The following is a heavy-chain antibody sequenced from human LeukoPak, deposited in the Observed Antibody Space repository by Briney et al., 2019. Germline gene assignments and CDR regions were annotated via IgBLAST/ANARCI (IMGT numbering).Heavy chain of an antibody. CDR1: GGSISGYY. V-gene: IGHV4-59*01. Sequence: SETLSLTCTVSGGSISGYYWSWIRQPPGKGLEWIGYIYYSGSTDYDPSLKSRVTMSVDTSKNQFSLKLSSVTAADTAVYYCARMGAIAGASANPDYWGQGTLVTVSS. J-gene: IGHJ4*02. D-gene: IGHD4/OR15-4a*01. CDR3: ARMGAIAGASANPDY. CDR2: IYYSGST.